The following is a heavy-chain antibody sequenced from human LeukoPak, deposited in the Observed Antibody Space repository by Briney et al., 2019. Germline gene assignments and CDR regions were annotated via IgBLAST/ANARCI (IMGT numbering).Heavy chain of an antibody. CDR3: ARNLSPDFDY. D-gene: IGHD1-14*01. J-gene: IGHJ4*02. V-gene: IGHV6-1*01. CDR1: GDTVSSNSAA. CDR2: TYYRSKWLH. Sequence: SQTLSLTCAISGDTVSSNSAAWNWIRQSPSRGLEWLGRTYYRSKWLHEYALSVESRISINPDTSKNQFSLQLNSVTPEDTAVYYCARNLSPDFDYRGQGTLVTVSS.